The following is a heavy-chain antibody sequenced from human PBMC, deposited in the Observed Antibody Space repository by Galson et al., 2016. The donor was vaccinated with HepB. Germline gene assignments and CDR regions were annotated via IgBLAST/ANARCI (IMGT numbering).Heavy chain of an antibody. V-gene: IGHV1-18*01. CDR2: ISGYNGIT. Sequence: SVKVSCKASGYTFSNYGITWVRQAPGRGLEWMGWISGYNGITKYAQKVQGRATMTTDTSTSTAYMELRSLRSDDTAVYYCARECGGECYYFDSWGQGTVVTVSS. D-gene: IGHD2-21*01. CDR1: GYTFSNYG. J-gene: IGHJ4*02. CDR3: ARECGGECYYFDS.